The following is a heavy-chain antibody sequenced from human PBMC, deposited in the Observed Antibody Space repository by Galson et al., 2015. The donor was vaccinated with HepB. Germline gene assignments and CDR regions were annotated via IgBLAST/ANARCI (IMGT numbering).Heavy chain of an antibody. CDR1: GFTFSDYY. Sequence: SLRLSCAASGFTFSDYYMSWIRQAPGKGLEWVSYISSSSSYTNYADSVKGRFTISRDNAKNSLYLQMNSLRAEDTAVYYCAREGYSSSWYPMDYWGQGTLVTVSS. D-gene: IGHD6-13*01. V-gene: IGHV3-11*06. J-gene: IGHJ1*01. CDR2: ISSSSSYT. CDR3: AREGYSSSWYPMDY.